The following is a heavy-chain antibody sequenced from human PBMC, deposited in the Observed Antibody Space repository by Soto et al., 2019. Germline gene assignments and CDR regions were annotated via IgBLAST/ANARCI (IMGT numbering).Heavy chain of an antibody. D-gene: IGHD3-3*02. Sequence: SETLSLTCTVSGGSISSYYWSCIRQPPGKGLEWIGYIYYSGSTNYNPSLKSRVTISVDTSKNQFSLKLSSVTAADTAVYYCARDYSISSWTYFDYWGQGTLVTVSS. CDR3: ARDYSISSWTYFDY. J-gene: IGHJ4*02. CDR2: IYYSGST. V-gene: IGHV4-59*01. CDR1: GGSISSYY.